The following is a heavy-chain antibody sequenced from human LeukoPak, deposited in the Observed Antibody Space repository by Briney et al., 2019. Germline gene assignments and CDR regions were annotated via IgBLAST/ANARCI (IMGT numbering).Heavy chain of an antibody. CDR3: ARDRGGDGSDAFDI. Sequence: PSETLSPTCTVSGGSISSSSYYWGWIRQPPGKGLEWIGSIYYSGSTSYNASLRSRVTMSVDTSKNQFSLKLSSVTAADTAVYYCARDRGGDGSDAFDIWGQGTMVTVSS. J-gene: IGHJ3*02. D-gene: IGHD3-10*01. V-gene: IGHV4-39*07. CDR1: GGSISSSSYY. CDR2: IYYSGST.